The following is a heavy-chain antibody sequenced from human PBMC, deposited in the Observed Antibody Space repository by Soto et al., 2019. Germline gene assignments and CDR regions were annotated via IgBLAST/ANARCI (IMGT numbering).Heavy chain of an antibody. D-gene: IGHD2-8*01. CDR1: GFTFSSDW. Sequence: GGSLRLSCAASGFTFSSDWMHWVRQAAGKGVVWVSRINMDGSSTNYADSVKGRFTISRDNAKNTLYLQMNSLRADDTAVYYCARGPRGLYGNDYWGQGALVTVSS. J-gene: IGHJ4*02. V-gene: IGHV3-74*01. CDR3: ARGPRGLYGNDY. CDR2: INMDGSST.